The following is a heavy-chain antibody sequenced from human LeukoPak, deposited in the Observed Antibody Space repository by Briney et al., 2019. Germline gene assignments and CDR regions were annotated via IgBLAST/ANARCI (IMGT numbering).Heavy chain of an antibody. CDR2: IPYSGST. Sequence: SETQSLTCTVSGGSVNSGTYYWSWIRHPPGKGLEWIGYIPYSGSTNYTPPLKSRVTISVDTSKHQFSLKLSSVTAADTAVYYCAGRRGGWLPYFDYWGQGTLATVPS. J-gene: IGHJ4*02. CDR3: AGRRGGWLPYFDY. V-gene: IGHV4-61*01. CDR1: GGSVNSGTYY. D-gene: IGHD6-19*01.